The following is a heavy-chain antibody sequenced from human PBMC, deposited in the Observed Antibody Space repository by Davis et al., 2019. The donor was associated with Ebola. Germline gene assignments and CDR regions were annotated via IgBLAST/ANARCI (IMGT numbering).Heavy chain of an antibody. CDR3: ARDLGLVGAVDY. Sequence: GESLKISCAASGFTVSSNYMSWVRQAPGKGLEWVSVIYSGGSTYYADSVKGRFTISRDNAKNSLYLQMNSLRAEDTAVYYCARDLGLVGAVDYWGQGTLVTVSS. CDR2: IYSGGST. CDR1: GFTVSSNY. D-gene: IGHD1-26*01. V-gene: IGHV3-66*01. J-gene: IGHJ4*02.